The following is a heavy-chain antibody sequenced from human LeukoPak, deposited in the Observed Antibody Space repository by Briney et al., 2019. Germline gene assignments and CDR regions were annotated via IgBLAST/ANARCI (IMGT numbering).Heavy chain of an antibody. Sequence: GGSLRLSCTASGFTFGDYAMSWFRQAPGKGLEWVGFIRSKAYGGTTEYAASVKGRFTISRDDSKSIAHLQMNSLKTEDTAVYYCTRGGETNCYYDSSGYYPNYWGQGTLVTVSS. J-gene: IGHJ4*02. CDR3: TRGGETNCYYDSSGYYPNY. CDR1: GFTFGDYA. V-gene: IGHV3-49*03. CDR2: IRSKAYGGTT. D-gene: IGHD3-22*01.